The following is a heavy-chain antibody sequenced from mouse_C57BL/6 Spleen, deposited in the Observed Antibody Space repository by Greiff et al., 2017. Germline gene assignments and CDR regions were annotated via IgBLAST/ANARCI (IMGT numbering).Heavy chain of an antibody. J-gene: IGHJ4*01. D-gene: IGHD2-1*01. V-gene: IGHV14-3*01. CDR2: IDTANGST. CDR1: GFNLTNTY. CDR3: ATDGTYSYAMDY. Sequence: EVQLQESVAELVRPGASVKLSCTASGFNLTNTYMRWVKQRTEQGLEWIGRIDTANGSTKYAPKFQGKDTITADTSSNPAYLKLSSLTSEDTAIYYCATDGTYSYAMDYWGQGTSVTVSS.